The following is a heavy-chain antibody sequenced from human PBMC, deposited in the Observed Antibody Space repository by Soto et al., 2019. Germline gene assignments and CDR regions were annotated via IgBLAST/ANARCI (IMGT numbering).Heavy chain of an antibody. Sequence: SETLSLTCTVSGGSISSGDYYWSWIRQPPGKGLEWIGYIYYSGSTYYNPSLKSRVTISVDTSKNQFSLKLSSVTAADTAVYYCAIMGSYYDFWSGLNWFEPWGQGTLVTVSS. CDR2: IYYSGST. CDR1: GGSISSGDYY. J-gene: IGHJ5*02. CDR3: AIMGSYYDFWSGLNWFEP. D-gene: IGHD3-3*01. V-gene: IGHV4-30-4*01.